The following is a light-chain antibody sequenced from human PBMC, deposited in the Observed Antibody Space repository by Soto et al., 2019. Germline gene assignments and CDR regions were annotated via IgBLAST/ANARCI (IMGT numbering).Light chain of an antibody. CDR1: QTVNSN. J-gene: IGKJ4*01. V-gene: IGKV3-15*01. CDR2: GSS. CDR3: QQYHDWPLT. Sequence: EIVMTQSPATLSVSPGERVTLSCRASQTVNSNLAWYQQKPGQTPRLLIYGSSTRATGFPARFSGSGSGTEFTLTISSLQSEDFAVYYCQQYHDWPLTFGGGTKVEIK.